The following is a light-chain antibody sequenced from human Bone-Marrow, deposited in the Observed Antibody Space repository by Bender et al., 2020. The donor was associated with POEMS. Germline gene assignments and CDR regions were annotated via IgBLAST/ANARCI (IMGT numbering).Light chain of an antibody. CDR3: CSYTTSATAI. Sequence: QSVLTQTPSVSGAPGQRVTISCTGSSSNIGAGYDVHWYQQLPGKAPKLMIYQGFERPSGVPGRFSGSKSGNTASLTVSGLQAEDEADYYCCSYTTSATAIFGGGTKLTVL. CDR1: SSNIGAGYD. V-gene: IGLV1-40*01. CDR2: QGF. J-gene: IGLJ2*01.